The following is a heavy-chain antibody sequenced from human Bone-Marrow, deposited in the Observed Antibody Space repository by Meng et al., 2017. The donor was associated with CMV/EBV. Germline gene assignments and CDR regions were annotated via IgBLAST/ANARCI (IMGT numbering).Heavy chain of an antibody. D-gene: IGHD2-15*01. CDR3: ARRDIKSSNPGYFEF. V-gene: IGHV5-51*01. J-gene: IGHJ4*02. Sequence: GGSLRLSCKASGYIFTTYWIGWVRQMPGKGLEWMGIIYPGDSDTRYSPSFQGQVTISADRSISTAYLQWSSLKASDTAIYYCARRDIKSSNPGYFEFWGQGTLVTVSS. CDR2: IYPGDSDT. CDR1: GYIFTTYW.